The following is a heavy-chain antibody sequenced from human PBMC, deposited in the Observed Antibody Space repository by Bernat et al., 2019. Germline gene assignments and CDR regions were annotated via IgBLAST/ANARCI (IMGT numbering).Heavy chain of an antibody. D-gene: IGHD6-25*01. CDR2: ISWNSGSI. J-gene: IGHJ3*02. V-gene: IGHV3-9*01. CDR1: GFTFDDYA. CDR3: AAARTRAFDS. Sequence: EVQLVESGGGLVQPGRSLRLSCAASGFTFDDYAMHWVRQAPGKGLEWVSGISWNSGSIGYADSVKGRFTISRDNAKNSLYLQMNSLRAEDTALYYCAAARTRAFDSWGQGTMVTVSS.